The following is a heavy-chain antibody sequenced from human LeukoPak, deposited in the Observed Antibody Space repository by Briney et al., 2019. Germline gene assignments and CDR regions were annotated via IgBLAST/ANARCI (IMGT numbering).Heavy chain of an antibody. J-gene: IGHJ4*02. V-gene: IGHV3-21*01. D-gene: IGHD3-22*01. CDR3: GRLRRNNDRSGYYYYYDY. Sequence: GGSLTLSCAASGYTFSDFSVNWVRQAPGKGLEWVSSISVRSNYRYYADSVRGRFTISRDDARDSLFLQMNSLRAEDTAVYFCGRLRRNNDRSGYYYYYDYWGQGTLVTVSS. CDR1: GYTFSDFS. CDR2: ISVRSNYR.